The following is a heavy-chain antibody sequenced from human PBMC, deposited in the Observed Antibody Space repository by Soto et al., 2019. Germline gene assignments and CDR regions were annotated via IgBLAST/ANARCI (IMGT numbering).Heavy chain of an antibody. Sequence: PSETLSLTCTVSGGSISSGDYYWSWIRQPPGKGLEWIGYIYYSGSTYYNPSLKSRVTISVDTSKNQFSLKLSSVTAADTAVYFCALLAGIVPSHFDYQGHRPRVTVST. CDR3: ALLAGIVPSHFDY. V-gene: IGHV4-30-4*01. CDR1: GGSISSGDYY. J-gene: IGHJ4*03. D-gene: IGHD6-19*01. CDR2: IYYSGST.